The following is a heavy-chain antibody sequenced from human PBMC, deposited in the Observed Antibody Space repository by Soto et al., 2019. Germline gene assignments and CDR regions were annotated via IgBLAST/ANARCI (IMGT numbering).Heavy chain of an antibody. Sequence: GGSLRLSCAASGFTFSSYGMHWVRQAPGKGLEWVAVVWCDGSNKYYADSVKGRFTISRDNSKNTLYLHMNSLRANDTAVYYCARDGTTVTSESRGYFHYGMDVWGQGTTVTVSS. D-gene: IGHD4-17*01. V-gene: IGHV3-33*01. CDR1: GFTFSSYG. CDR2: VWCDGSNK. CDR3: ARDGTTVTSESRGYFHYGMDV. J-gene: IGHJ6*02.